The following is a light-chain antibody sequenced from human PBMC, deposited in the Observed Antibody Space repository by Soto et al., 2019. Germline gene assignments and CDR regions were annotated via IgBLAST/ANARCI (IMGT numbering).Light chain of an antibody. V-gene: IGLV1-44*01. CDR3: AAWDDSLHGAV. CDR2: SNN. Sequence: QSVLTQPPSASGTPGQRVTISCSGSSSNIGINSVNWYQQLPGTAPKLLIYSNNQRPSGVPDRFSGSKSGTSASLAISGRQSEDEAVYYCAAWDDSLHGAVFGGGTQLTVL. CDR1: SSNIGINS. J-gene: IGLJ7*01.